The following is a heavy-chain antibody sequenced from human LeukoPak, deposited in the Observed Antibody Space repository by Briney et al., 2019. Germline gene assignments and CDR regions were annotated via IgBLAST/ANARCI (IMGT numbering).Heavy chain of an antibody. Sequence: GRSVRLSCAASGFTFSSYGMHWVRQAPGKGLDWVAVISYDEINKYYAVSVKGRFTISRDNSNNTLYLQMDSLRTEDTAVYYCAKYYGDNRDYYYGMDVWGQGPTVTVSS. CDR3: AKYYGDNRDYYYGMDV. CDR1: GFTFSSYG. D-gene: IGHD4-23*01. J-gene: IGHJ6*02. V-gene: IGHV3-30*18. CDR2: ISYDEINK.